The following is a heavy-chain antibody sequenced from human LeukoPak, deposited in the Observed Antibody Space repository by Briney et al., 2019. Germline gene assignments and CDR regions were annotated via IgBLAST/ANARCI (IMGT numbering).Heavy chain of an antibody. V-gene: IGHV3-30*02. D-gene: IGHD3-10*01. J-gene: IGHJ4*02. CDR3: ARVVHYGSGPAVG. CDR2: IRYDGSNK. CDR1: GFTFSSYG. Sequence: GGSLRLSCAASGFTFSSYGMHWVRQAPGKGLEWVAFIRYDGSNKYYADSVKGRFTIPRDNAKNSVHLQMNSLRAEDTAVYYCARVVHYGSGPAVGWGQGTLVTVSS.